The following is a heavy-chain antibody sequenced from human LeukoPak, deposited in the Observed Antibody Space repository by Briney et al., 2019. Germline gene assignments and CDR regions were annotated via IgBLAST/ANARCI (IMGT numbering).Heavy chain of an antibody. CDR1: GYTFTGNY. V-gene: IGHV1-2*02. CDR3: ARGGGTVAPAPWVPFAY. D-gene: IGHD4-11*01. J-gene: IGHJ4*02. CDR2: IDPNSGGT. Sequence: WASVKVFCKASGYTFTGNYMHWVRQAPGQGLEYMGYIDPNSGGTYYIQKFQGRVTMTRDMSINTAYVELSSLTSDDTAVYYCARGGGTVAPAPWVPFAYWGQGTLVTVSS.